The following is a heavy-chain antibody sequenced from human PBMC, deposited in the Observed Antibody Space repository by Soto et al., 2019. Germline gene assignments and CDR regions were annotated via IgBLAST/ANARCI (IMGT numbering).Heavy chain of an antibody. CDR2: ISSDGSNK. Sequence: QVQLVESGGGVVQPGRSLRLSCAASGFTFSSYAMHWVRQAPGKGLEWVAVISSDGSNKFYADSVKGRFTISRDNSKNTLYLQMKSLRAEDPAGYYGPRSHCSGGSCRDYWGQGTLVTVSS. CDR3: PRSHCSGGSCRDY. V-gene: IGHV3-30-3*01. J-gene: IGHJ4*02. CDR1: GFTFSSYA. D-gene: IGHD2-15*01.